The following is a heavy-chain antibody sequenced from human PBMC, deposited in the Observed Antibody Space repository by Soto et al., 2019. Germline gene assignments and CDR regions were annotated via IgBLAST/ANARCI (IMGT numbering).Heavy chain of an antibody. CDR2: IKKDGSEK. CDR1: GLTFSSYW. Sequence: GGSLRLSCAASGLTFSSYWMNWVRQAPGKGLEWVANIKKDGSEKYYLDSVKGRFTISRDNAKNSLYLQMNSLRTEDTAVYYCASGGGWVFESWGQGTLVTVSS. V-gene: IGHV3-7*05. J-gene: IGHJ4*02. CDR3: ASGGGWVFES. D-gene: IGHD6-19*01.